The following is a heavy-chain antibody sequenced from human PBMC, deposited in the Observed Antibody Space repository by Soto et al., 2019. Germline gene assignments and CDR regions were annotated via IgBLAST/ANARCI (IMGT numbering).Heavy chain of an antibody. CDR3: ARPLLWFGELNL. CDR2: IIPIFGTA. Sequence: ASVKVSCKASGGTFSSYAISWVRQAPGQGLEWMGGIIPIFGTANYAQKFQGRVTITADKSTSTAYMELSGLGSEDTAVYYCARPLLWFGELNLWGQGTLVTVSS. CDR1: GGTFSSYA. D-gene: IGHD3-10*01. J-gene: IGHJ4*02. V-gene: IGHV1-69*06.